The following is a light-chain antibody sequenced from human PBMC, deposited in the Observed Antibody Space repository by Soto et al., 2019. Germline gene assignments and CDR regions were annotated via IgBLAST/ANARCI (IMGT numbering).Light chain of an antibody. Sequence: SYELTQPPSVSVSLGQMARITCSGEALPKKYAYWYQQKPGQFPVLVIYKDSERPSGIPERFSGSSSGTIVTLTISGVQEEDEADYYCLSADRSGTLNVFGSGTQLTVL. CDR1: ALPKKY. CDR3: LSADRSGTLNV. J-gene: IGLJ6*01. CDR2: KDS. V-gene: IGLV3-16*01.